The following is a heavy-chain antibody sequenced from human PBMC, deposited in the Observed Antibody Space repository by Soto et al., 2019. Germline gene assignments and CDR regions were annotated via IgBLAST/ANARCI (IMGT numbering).Heavy chain of an antibody. Sequence: GASVKVSCKASGYTFTIYGISRVRQAPGQGLEWMGWISAYNGNTNYAQKLQGRVTMTTDTSTSTAYMELRSLRSDDTAVYYCARVSTIFGVVIHDVHLFDIWGQGTMVTVSS. CDR3: ARVSTIFGVVIHDVHLFDI. CDR1: GYTFTIYG. J-gene: IGHJ3*02. V-gene: IGHV1-18*01. D-gene: IGHD3-3*01. CDR2: ISAYNGNT.